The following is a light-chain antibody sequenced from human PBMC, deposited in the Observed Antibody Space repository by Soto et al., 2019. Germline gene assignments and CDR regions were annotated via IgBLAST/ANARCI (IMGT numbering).Light chain of an antibody. CDR2: GAS. V-gene: IGKV3-20*01. Sequence: EIVLTQSPGTLSLSPGERATLSCRASQSVSSSYLAWYQQKHGQAPRLLIYGASSRATGIPDRFSGSGSGTDFTLTISRLEPEDFAVYYCQQYGSSPGFTFGPGTKVDIK. CDR3: QQYGSSPGFT. CDR1: QSVSSSY. J-gene: IGKJ3*01.